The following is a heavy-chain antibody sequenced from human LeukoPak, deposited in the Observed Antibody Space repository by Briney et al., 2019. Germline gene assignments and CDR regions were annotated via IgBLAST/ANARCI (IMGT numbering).Heavy chain of an antibody. CDR1: GGSISSTTYY. J-gene: IGHJ6*02. CDR3: ARDQAGLRYGMDV. Sequence: SETLSLTCTVSGGSISSTTYYWGWIRQPPGKGLEWIGTVYYSGSTYYNPSLKSRVTISVDTSKNQFSLKLSSVTAADTAVYYCARDQAGLRYGMDVWGQGTTVTVSS. CDR2: VYYSGST. V-gene: IGHV4-39*02.